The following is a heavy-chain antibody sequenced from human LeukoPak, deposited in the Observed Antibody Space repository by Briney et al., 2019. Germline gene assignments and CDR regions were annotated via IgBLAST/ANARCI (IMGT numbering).Heavy chain of an antibody. J-gene: IGHJ5*02. Sequence: SETLSLTCTVSGGSISSYYWCWIRQPAGKGLEWIGRIYTSGSTNYNPSLKSRVTMSVDTSKNQFSLKLSSVTAADTAVYYCARDQYGYSTNWFDPWGQGTLVTVSS. CDR1: GGSISSYY. D-gene: IGHD5-24*01. CDR3: ARDQYGYSTNWFDP. CDR2: IYTSGST. V-gene: IGHV4-4*07.